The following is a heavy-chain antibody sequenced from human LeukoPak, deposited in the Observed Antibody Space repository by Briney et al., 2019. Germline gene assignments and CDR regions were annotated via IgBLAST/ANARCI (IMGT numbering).Heavy chain of an antibody. Sequence: PGRSLRLSCAASGFMFSNYGMHWVRQAPGKGLEWVAVIWYDGSNEYYADSVKGRFTISRDNSKNTLYLQMNSLRAEDTAVYYCAKEDGVRGAASLYYYGMDVWGQGTTVTVSS. J-gene: IGHJ6*02. CDR3: AKEDGVRGAASLYYYGMDV. CDR2: IWYDGSNE. CDR1: GFMFSNYG. V-gene: IGHV3-33*06. D-gene: IGHD3-10*01.